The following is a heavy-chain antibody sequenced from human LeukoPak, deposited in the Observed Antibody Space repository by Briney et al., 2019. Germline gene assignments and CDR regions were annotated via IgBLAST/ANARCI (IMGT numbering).Heavy chain of an antibody. CDR2: ISGSGGST. D-gene: IGHD4-17*01. Sequence: PGGSLRLSCAASGFTFSSYSMNWVRQAPGKGLEWVSAISGSGGSTYYADSVKGRFTISRDNSKNTLYLQMNSLRAEDTAVYYCAKASTARGGWFDPWGQGTLVTVSS. V-gene: IGHV3-23*01. CDR1: GFTFSSYS. J-gene: IGHJ5*02. CDR3: AKASTARGGWFDP.